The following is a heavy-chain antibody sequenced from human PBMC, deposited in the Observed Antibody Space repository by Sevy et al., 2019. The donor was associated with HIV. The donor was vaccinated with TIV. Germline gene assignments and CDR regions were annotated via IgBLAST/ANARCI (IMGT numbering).Heavy chain of an antibody. CDR3: ARDVLGVAAAGTWAGYYYGMDV. D-gene: IGHD6-13*01. J-gene: IGHJ6*02. CDR1: GFTFSSYW. Sequence: GGSLRLSCAASGFTFSSYWMSWVRQAPGKGLEWVANIKQDGSEKYYVDSVKGRFTISRDNAKNSLYLQMNSLRAEDTAGYYCARDVLGVAAAGTWAGYYYGMDVWGQGTPVTVSS. CDR2: IKQDGSEK. V-gene: IGHV3-7*03.